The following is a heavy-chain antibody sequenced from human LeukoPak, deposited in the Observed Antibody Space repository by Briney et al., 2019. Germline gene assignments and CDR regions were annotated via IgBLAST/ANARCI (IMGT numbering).Heavy chain of an antibody. V-gene: IGHV4-59*01. CDR1: GGSISSYY. J-gene: IGHJ4*02. D-gene: IGHD3-3*01. CDR3: ARGGRRFLEWLYPDY. CDR2: IYYSGST. Sequence: SETLSLTCTVSGGSISSYYWSWIRQPPGKGLEWIGYIYYSGSTNYNPSLKSRVTISVDTSKNQFSLKLSSVTAADTAVYYCARGGRRFLEWLYPDYWGQGTLVTVSS.